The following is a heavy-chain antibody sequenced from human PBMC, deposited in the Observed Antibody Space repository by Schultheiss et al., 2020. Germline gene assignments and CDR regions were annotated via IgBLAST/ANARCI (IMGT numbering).Heavy chain of an antibody. J-gene: IGHJ6*02. V-gene: IGHV3-21*05. CDR1: GLSFSSYA. D-gene: IGHD3-9*01. Sequence: GGSLRLSCAASGLSFSSYAMTWVRQVPGKGLEWVSYISSSSSYTNYADSVKGRFTISRDNSKNTVYVQMHSLRAEDTAVYYCARETDDILTGYYTNYGMDVWGQGTTVTVSS. CDR3: ARETDDILTGYYTNYGMDV. CDR2: ISSSSSYT.